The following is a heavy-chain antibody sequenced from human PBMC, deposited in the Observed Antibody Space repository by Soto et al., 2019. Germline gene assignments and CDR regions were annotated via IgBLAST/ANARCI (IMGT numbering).Heavy chain of an antibody. J-gene: IGHJ6*02. Sequence: GGSLRLSCAASGFTFSSYSMHWVRQAPGKGLEWVAVISYDGSNKYYADSVKGRFTISRDNSKNTLYLQMNSLRAEDTAVYYCARKFDYDFWSGYLDVWGQGTTVTVSS. CDR1: GFTFSSYS. CDR2: ISYDGSNK. CDR3: ARKFDYDFWSGYLDV. V-gene: IGHV3-30*03. D-gene: IGHD3-3*01.